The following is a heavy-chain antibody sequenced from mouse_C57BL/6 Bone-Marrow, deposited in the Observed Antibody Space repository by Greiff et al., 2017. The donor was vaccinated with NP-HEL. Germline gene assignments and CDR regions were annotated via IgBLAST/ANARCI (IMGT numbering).Heavy chain of an antibody. CDR2: IYPRSGNT. Sequence: QVQLQQSGAELARPGASVKLSCKASGYTFTSSGISWVKQRTGQGLEWIGEIYPRSGNTYYNEKVKGKAQLTADKSSSTAYMELRSLTSEYSAVYFCARCDRRGDYFDYWGQGTTLTVSS. J-gene: IGHJ2*01. V-gene: IGHV1-81*01. CDR3: ARCDRRGDYFDY. CDR1: GYTFTSSG.